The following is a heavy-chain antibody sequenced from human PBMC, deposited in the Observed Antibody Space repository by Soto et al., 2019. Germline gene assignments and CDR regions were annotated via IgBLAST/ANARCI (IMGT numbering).Heavy chain of an antibody. J-gene: IGHJ5*02. Sequence: QVQLVQSGAEVKKPGASVTVSCKASGYTFTNYGINWVRQSPGQGREWMGWLSTYNGNTKYAQKLQGRITITTDTSTSTADMQLRSLRSADTAVYDRARLDITSINGGWFGPWGQGTLVTVSS. D-gene: IGHD3-10*01. V-gene: IGHV1-18*01. CDR1: GYTFTNYG. CDR2: LSTYNGNT. CDR3: ARLDITSINGGWFGP.